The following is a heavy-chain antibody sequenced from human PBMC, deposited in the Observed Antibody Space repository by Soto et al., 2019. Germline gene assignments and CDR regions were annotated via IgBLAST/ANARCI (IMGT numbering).Heavy chain of an antibody. CDR1: GGTFSSYA. J-gene: IGHJ6*02. V-gene: IGHV1-69*13. CDR2: IIPIFGTA. Sequence: SVKVSCKASGGTFSSYAISWVRQAPGQGLEWMGGIIPIFGTANYAQKFQGRVTITADESTSTAYMELSSLRSEDTAVYYCASSGYFSLGYYYGMDVWGQGTTVTVSS. D-gene: IGHD3-22*01. CDR3: ASSGYFSLGYYYGMDV.